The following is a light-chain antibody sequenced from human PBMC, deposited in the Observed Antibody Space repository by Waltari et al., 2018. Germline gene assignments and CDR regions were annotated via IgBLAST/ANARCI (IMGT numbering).Light chain of an antibody. CDR1: SSDVGGYNF. CDR2: DVT. CDR3: SSYTTSSTYV. J-gene: IGLJ1*01. Sequence: QSALTQPASVSGSPGQSITISCTGTSSDVGGYNFVSWYQQHPGKVPKLIIYDVTNRPSGFSNRFPGSKSGNTASLTISGLQAEDEADYYCSSYTTSSTYVFGTGTKVTVL. V-gene: IGLV2-14*03.